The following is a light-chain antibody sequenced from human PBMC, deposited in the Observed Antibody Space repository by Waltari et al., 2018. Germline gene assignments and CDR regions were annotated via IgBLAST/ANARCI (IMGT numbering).Light chain of an antibody. J-gene: IGLJ2*01. CDR1: SSDVGGYNY. Sequence: QSALTQPPSVSGSPGQSVTISCTGTSSDVGGYNYVPWYQQHPGKPPKLMIYDVSKRPSGVPDRFSGSKSGNTASLTISGLQAEDEADYYCCSYAGSYTLFGGGTKLTVL. CDR2: DVS. CDR3: CSYAGSYTL. V-gene: IGLV2-11*01.